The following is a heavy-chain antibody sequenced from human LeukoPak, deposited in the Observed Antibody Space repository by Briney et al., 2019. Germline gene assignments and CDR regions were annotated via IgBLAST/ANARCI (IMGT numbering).Heavy chain of an antibody. V-gene: IGHV3-11*04. CDR3: ARDYGAAAAYPGWRNWFDP. Sequence: GGSLRLSCAASGFTFSHAWMSWVRQAPGKGLEWVSYISSSGSTIYYADSVKGRFTISRDNAKNSLYLQMNSLRAEDTAVYYCARDYGAAAAYPGWRNWFDPWGQGTLVTVSS. CDR2: ISSSGSTI. CDR1: GFTFSHAW. D-gene: IGHD6-13*01. J-gene: IGHJ5*02.